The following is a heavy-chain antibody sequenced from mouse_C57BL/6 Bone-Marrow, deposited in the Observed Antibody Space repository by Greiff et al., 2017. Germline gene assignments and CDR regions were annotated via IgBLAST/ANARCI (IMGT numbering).Heavy chain of an antibody. D-gene: IGHD2-3*01. Sequence: VKLMESGPGLVAPSQSLSITCTVSGFSLTSYGVSWVRQPPGKGLEWLGVIWGDGSTNYHSAFISRLSISKNTSKSQLFLILNGLQTDDTATYYCARYDCYYLFAYWGQGTLVTVSA. CDR1: GFSLTSYG. J-gene: IGHJ3*01. CDR2: IWGDGST. CDR3: ARYDCYYLFAY. V-gene: IGHV2-3*01.